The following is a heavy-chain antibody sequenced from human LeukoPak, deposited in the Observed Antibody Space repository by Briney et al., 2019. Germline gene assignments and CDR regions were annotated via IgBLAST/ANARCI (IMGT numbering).Heavy chain of an antibody. CDR2: IYPRDGST. J-gene: IGHJ4*02. Sequence: ASVKVSCKASGGTFSSYAISWVRQAPGQGLEWMGMIYPRDGSTSYAQKFQGRVTVTRDASTSTVHMELSGLRSEDTAVYYCARDQEGFDYWGQGTLVTVSS. CDR3: ARDQEGFDY. V-gene: IGHV1-46*01. CDR1: GGTFSSYA.